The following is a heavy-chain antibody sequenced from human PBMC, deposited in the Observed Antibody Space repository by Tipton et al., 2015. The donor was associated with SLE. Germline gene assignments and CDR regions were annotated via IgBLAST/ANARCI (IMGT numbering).Heavy chain of an antibody. Sequence: LRLSCTVSGGSICSYYWSWIRQPPGKGLEWIGYIYYSGSTNYNPSLKSRVTISVDTSKNQFSLKLSSVTAADTAVYYCARGRVSGMVRGVIRYFDYWGQATLVTVSS. CDR3: ARGRVSGMVRGVIRYFDY. CDR2: IYYSGST. J-gene: IGHJ4*02. V-gene: IGHV4-59*12. D-gene: IGHD3-10*01. CDR1: GGSICSYY.